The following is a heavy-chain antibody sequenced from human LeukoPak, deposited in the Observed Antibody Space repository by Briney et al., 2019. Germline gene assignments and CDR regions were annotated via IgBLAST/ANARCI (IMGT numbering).Heavy chain of an antibody. V-gene: IGHV3-30*18. Sequence: GGSLRLSCAASGFTFSSYGMHWVRQAPGKGLEWVAVISYDGSNKYYADSVKGRFTISRDNSKNTLYLQMNSLRAEDTAVYYCAKEYIAARLFDYWGQGTLVTVSS. CDR2: ISYDGSNK. CDR1: GFTFSSYG. CDR3: AKEYIAARLFDY. D-gene: IGHD6-6*01. J-gene: IGHJ4*02.